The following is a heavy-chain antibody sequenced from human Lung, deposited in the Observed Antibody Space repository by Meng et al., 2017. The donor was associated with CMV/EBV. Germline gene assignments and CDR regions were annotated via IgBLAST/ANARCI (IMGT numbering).Heavy chain of an antibody. CDR1: GGSITSSSYY. Sequence: SXTLSLTCTVSGGSITSSSYYWGWIRQPPGKGLEWIGSIYYSGSTYYNPSLKSRVTISVDTSKKQFSLKLSSVTAADTAVYYGIGYCSSTRCYKYYYDMDVWGPGNXVNCSS. J-gene: IGHJ6*01. V-gene: IGHV4-39*01. CDR2: IYYSGST. CDR3: IGYCSSTRCYKYYYDMDV. D-gene: IGHD2-2*02.